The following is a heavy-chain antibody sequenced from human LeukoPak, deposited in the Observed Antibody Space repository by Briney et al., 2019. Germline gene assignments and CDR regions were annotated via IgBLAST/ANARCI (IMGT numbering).Heavy chain of an antibody. CDR2: ISGSGGST. J-gene: IGHJ4*02. CDR3: TKGVNSGSTDY. Sequence: SGGSLRLSCSASGFTFTNYAMSWVRQASGKGLEWVSSISGSGGSTYYAASVRGRFTISRDKSKNTLSLQMNSLRGEDTGLYYCTKGVNSGSTDYWGQGTLVTVSS. V-gene: IGHV3-23*01. D-gene: IGHD6-19*01. CDR1: GFTFTNYA.